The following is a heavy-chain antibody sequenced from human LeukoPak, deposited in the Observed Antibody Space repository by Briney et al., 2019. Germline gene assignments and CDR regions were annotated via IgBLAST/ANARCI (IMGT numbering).Heavy chain of an antibody. CDR2: IIPILGIA. Sequence: SVKVSCKASGGTFSSYAISWVRQAPGQGLEWMGRIIPILGIANYAQKFQGRVTITADKSTSTAYMELSSLRSEDTAVYYCARASVAVAGNYYYGMDVWGQGTTVTVS. D-gene: IGHD6-19*01. J-gene: IGHJ6*02. CDR3: ARASVAVAGNYYYGMDV. V-gene: IGHV1-69*04. CDR1: GGTFSSYA.